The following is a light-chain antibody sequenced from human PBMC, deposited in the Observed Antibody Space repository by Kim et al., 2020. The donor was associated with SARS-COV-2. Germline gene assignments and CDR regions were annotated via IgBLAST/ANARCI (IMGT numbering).Light chain of an antibody. CDR3: NSRDSSGNHVV. CDR2: GKN. Sequence: SSELTQDPAVSVALGQTVRITCQGDSLSSYYASWYQQKPGQAPILVLFGKNNRPSGIPDLFSGSNSGNTASLTITGTQAEDEADYYCNSRDSSGNHVVFGGGTQLTVL. J-gene: IGLJ2*01. V-gene: IGLV3-19*01. CDR1: SLSSYY.